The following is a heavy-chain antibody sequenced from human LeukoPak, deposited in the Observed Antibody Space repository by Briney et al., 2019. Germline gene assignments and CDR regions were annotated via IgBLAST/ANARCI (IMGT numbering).Heavy chain of an antibody. CDR3: ARELSSSWAHDAFDI. Sequence: SSETLSLTCAVSGGSISSGGYSWSWIRQPPGKGLEWIGYIYHSGSTNYNPSLKSRVTISVDTSKNQFSLKLSSVTAADTAVYYCARELSSSWAHDAFDIWGQGTMVTVSS. CDR2: IYHSGST. J-gene: IGHJ3*02. CDR1: GGSISSGGYS. V-gene: IGHV4-30-2*01. D-gene: IGHD6-13*01.